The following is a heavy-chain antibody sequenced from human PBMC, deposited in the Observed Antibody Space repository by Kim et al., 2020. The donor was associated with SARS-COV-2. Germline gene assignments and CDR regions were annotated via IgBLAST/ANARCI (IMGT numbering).Heavy chain of an antibody. J-gene: IGHJ4*02. V-gene: IGHV3-7*01. D-gene: IGHD6-13*01. Sequence: FFVDAVRGRFTISTDSAKNSVLLQMNSLRAEDTGVYYCATSLTAAGTLDYWGQGTLVTVSS. CDR3: ATSLTAAGTLDY.